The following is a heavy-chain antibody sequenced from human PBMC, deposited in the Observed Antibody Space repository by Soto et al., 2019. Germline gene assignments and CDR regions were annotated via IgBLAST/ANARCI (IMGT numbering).Heavy chain of an antibody. CDR2: IYYSGST. D-gene: IGHD1-7*01. J-gene: IGHJ4*02. CDR1: GGSISSGDYY. Sequence: SETLSLTCTVSGGSISSGDYYWSWIRQPPGKGLEWIGYIYYSGSTYYNPSLKSRVTISVDTSKNQFSLKLSSVTAADTAVYYCARDRTGTAQFDYWGQGTLVTVS. CDR3: ARDRTGTAQFDY. V-gene: IGHV4-30-4*01.